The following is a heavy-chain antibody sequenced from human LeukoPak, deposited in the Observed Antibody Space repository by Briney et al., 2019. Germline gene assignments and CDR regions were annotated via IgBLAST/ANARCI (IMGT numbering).Heavy chain of an antibody. CDR1: GFTFSSYS. CDR2: ISSSSSTI. J-gene: IGHJ6*02. D-gene: IGHD2-15*01. CDR3: ASPRTNSDLPAYYYYGMDV. Sequence: GGSLRLSCAASGFTFSSYSMNWVRQAPGKELEWVSYISSSSSTIYYADSVKGRFTISRDNAKNSLYLQMNSLRSEDTAVYYCASPRTNSDLPAYYYYGMDVWGQGTTVTVSS. V-gene: IGHV3-48*01.